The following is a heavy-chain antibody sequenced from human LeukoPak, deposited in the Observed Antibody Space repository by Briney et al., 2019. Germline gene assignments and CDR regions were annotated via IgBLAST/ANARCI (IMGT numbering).Heavy chain of an antibody. CDR2: IYYSGST. Sequence: PSETLSLTCTVSGGSISSSSYYWGWIRQPPGKRLEWIGSIYYSGSTYYNPSLKSRVTISVDTSKNQFSLKLSSVTAADTAVYYCAREDSSGYRPTDYWGQGTLVTVSS. D-gene: IGHD3-22*01. J-gene: IGHJ4*02. CDR3: AREDSSGYRPTDY. CDR1: GGSISSSSYY. V-gene: IGHV4-39*02.